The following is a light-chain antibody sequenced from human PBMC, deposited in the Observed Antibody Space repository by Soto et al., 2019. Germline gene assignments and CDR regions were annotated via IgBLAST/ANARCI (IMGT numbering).Light chain of an antibody. CDR2: GAS. V-gene: IGKV3D-15*01. CDR3: QQYNSWPRT. CDR1: DNVETK. Sequence: EVVMTQSPSTLSLSPGERATLSCRASDNVETKLAWFQQTHGQAPRLLIYGASTRATGIPARLSGSGYGTEFNLSISSLQSEDFAVYYCQQYNSWPRTFGQGTKVDIK. J-gene: IGKJ1*01.